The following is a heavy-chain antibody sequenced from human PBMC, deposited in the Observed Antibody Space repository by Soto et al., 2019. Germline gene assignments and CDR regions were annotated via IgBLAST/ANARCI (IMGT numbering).Heavy chain of an antibody. CDR2: IYCSGST. J-gene: IGHJ4*02. CDR1: GGSISSGGDY. V-gene: IGHV4-31*03. D-gene: IGHD3-10*01. CDR3: ARVGTSGSYYSIDY. Sequence: LSVTCSVAGGSISSGGDYCSWIRQHPGKGLEWIGYIYCSGSTYYNPSLKSRVTISVDTSKNQFSLKLSSVTAADTAVYYCARVGTSGSYYSIDYWGQGTLVTVSS.